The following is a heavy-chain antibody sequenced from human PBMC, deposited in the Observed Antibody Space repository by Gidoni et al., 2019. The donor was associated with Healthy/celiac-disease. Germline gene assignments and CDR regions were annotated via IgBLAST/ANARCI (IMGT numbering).Heavy chain of an antibody. D-gene: IGHD5-18*01. V-gene: IGHV4-59*08. CDR2: IYYSGST. CDR1: GGSISSYY. Sequence: QVQLQESGPGLVKPAETLSLTCTVSGGSISSYYWSWIRPPPGKGLEWIGYIYYSGSTNYNPSLKSRVTISVDTSKNQFSLKLSSVTAADTAVYYCARRKGAAMVYFDYWGQGTLVTVSS. CDR3: ARRKGAAMVYFDY. J-gene: IGHJ4*02.